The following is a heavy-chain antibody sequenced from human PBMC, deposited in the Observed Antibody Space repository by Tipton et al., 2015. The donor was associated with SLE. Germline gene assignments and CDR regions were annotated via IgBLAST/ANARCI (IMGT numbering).Heavy chain of an antibody. Sequence: TLSLTCIVSDDSVSSAYYWAWIRQPPGKGLQWIACIYRTGTTYVNPSLKIRVSMSMDTSNNRFSLTMTSLTVADTAVYYCARSWSGRREFDYWGPGTLVTVSS. D-gene: IGHD1-26*01. V-gene: IGHV4-38-2*02. CDR3: ARSWSGRREFDY. CDR1: DDSVSSAYY. CDR2: IYRTGTT. J-gene: IGHJ4*02.